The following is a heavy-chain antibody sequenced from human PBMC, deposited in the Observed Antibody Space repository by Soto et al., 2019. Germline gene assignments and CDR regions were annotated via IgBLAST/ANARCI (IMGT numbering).Heavy chain of an antibody. V-gene: IGHV4-38-2*01. CDR1: GYSISSGYY. J-gene: IGHJ4*02. CDR2: IYHSGST. CDR3: ASLFDY. Sequence: QVQLQESGPGLVKPSETLSLTCAVSGYSISSGYYWGWIRQPPGKGLEWIGSIYHSGSTYYNPSLKSRVPISVDTSQNQFSLKLSSVTAADTAVYYCASLFDYWGQGTLVTVSS.